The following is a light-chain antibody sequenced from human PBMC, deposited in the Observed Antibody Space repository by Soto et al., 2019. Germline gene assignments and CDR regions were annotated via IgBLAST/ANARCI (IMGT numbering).Light chain of an antibody. CDR1: QPIDTS. J-gene: IGKJ3*01. Sequence: DIQMTQAPSSPSASVGDRVTITCRASQPIDTSLNWYQQKPGNAPRLLIYAASSLQSGVPLRFSGSGSGTDFTLTISSLQPEDFATYYCQQSYSSPFTFGPGTKVDNK. CDR2: AAS. CDR3: QQSYSSPFT. V-gene: IGKV1-39*01.